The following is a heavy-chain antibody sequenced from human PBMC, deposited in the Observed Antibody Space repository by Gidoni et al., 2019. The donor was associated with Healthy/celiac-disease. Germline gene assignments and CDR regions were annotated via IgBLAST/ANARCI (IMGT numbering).Heavy chain of an antibody. Sequence: QVQLQESGPVLVKPSETLSLTCTVTGGSISSYYWSWIRQPPGKGLEWIGYIYSGGNTNYNPSLKSRVTISVDTSKNQFSLKLSSVTAADTAVYYCARDRLEPYSNYDNYYYYYGMDVWGQGTTVTVSS. CDR3: ARDRLEPYSNYDNYYYYYGMDV. J-gene: IGHJ6*02. V-gene: IGHV4-59*01. D-gene: IGHD4-4*01. CDR2: IYSGGNT. CDR1: GGSISSYY.